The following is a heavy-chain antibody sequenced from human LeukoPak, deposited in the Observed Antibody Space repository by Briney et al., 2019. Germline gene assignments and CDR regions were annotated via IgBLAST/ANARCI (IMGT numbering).Heavy chain of an antibody. CDR2: ISSSSSYI. CDR3: ARGIAARHSDY. Sequence: GGSLRLSCAASGFTFSSYSMNWVRQAPGKGLEWVSSISSSSSYIYYADSVKGRFTISRDNAKNSLYLQMNSLRAEDTAVYYCARGIAARHSDYWGQGTLVTVSS. CDR1: GFTFSSYS. V-gene: IGHV3-21*01. J-gene: IGHJ4*02. D-gene: IGHD6-6*01.